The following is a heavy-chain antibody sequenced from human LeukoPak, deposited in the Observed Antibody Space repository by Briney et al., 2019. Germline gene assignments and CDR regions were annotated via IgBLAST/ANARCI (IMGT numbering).Heavy chain of an antibody. CDR1: GGSISSGGYY. Sequence: PSQTLSLTCTVSGGSISSGGYYWSWIRQHPGEGLEWIGYIYYSGSTYYNPSLKSRVTISVDTSKNQFSLKLSSVTAADTAVYYCARVQYDSSGYYLDYWGQGTLVTVSS. CDR3: ARVQYDSSGYYLDY. D-gene: IGHD3-22*01. V-gene: IGHV4-31*03. J-gene: IGHJ4*02. CDR2: IYYSGST.